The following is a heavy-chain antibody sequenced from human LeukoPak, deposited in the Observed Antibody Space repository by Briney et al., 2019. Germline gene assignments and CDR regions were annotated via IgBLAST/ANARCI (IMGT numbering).Heavy chain of an antibody. CDR2: ISGYTGNT. CDR3: ARAPRVASTGRFDY. V-gene: IGHV1-18*01. CDR1: GYSFTNYG. J-gene: IGHJ4*02. D-gene: IGHD6-13*01. Sequence: GASVKVSSKASGYSFTNYGVNWVRQAPGQGLEWLGWISGYTGNTDYAQKFQGRVTMTTDTSTTTAYMELRSLRSDDTAVYYCARAPRVASTGRFDYWGQGTLVTVSS.